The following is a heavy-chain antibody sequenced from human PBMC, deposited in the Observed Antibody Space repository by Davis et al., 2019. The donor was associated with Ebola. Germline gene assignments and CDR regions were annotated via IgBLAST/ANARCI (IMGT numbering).Heavy chain of an antibody. D-gene: IGHD5-18*01. Sequence: PGGSLRLSCAASGFTFSNYAMSWVRQAPGKGLEWVSSITGSGGSRYHADSVKGRFTISRDNSKNTLYLQMNSLRAEDTAVYYCAYLGTAMVDYWGQGTLVTVSS. J-gene: IGHJ4*02. CDR1: GFTFSNYA. CDR3: AYLGTAMVDY. CDR2: ITGSGGSR. V-gene: IGHV3-23*01.